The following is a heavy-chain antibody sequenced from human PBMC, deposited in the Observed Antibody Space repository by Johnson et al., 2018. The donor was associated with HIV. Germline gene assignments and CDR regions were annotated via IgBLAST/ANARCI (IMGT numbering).Heavy chain of an antibody. CDR2: ISYDGSNK. CDR3: VRDPAFAAFDI. J-gene: IGHJ3*02. Sequence: QVQLVESGGGVVQPGRSLRLSCAASGFTFSSYAMHWVRQAPGKGLEWVAVISYDGSNKYYADSVKGRFTISRDNSKNTLYLQMNSLRADDTAVYYCVRDPAFAAFDIWGRGTMVSVSS. V-gene: IGHV3-30*04. CDR1: GFTFSSYA. D-gene: IGHD2-15*01.